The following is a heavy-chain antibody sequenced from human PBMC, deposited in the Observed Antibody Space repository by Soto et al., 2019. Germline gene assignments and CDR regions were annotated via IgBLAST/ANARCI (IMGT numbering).Heavy chain of an antibody. D-gene: IGHD3-3*01. CDR1: GYNFAGYW. CDR2: IYPSDSDT. V-gene: IGHV5-51*01. CDR3: ARGGVSTRTFGY. Sequence: GESLKISCKGSGYNFAGYWIAWVRQMPGKGLELMGIIYPSDSDTRYRPSFQGQVTISADKSTSSAYLQWSSLRASDTAMYYCARGGVSTRTFGYWGQGTPVTVSS. J-gene: IGHJ4*02.